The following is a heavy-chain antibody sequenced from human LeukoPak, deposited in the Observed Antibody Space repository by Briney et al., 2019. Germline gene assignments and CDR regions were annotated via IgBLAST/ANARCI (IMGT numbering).Heavy chain of an antibody. J-gene: IGHJ4*02. Sequence: GGSLRLSCAASGFTFRDSAMSWVRQAPGKGLEWVSLISFSGDNTYYADSVKGRFTISRDNSKNTLYLQMNSLRAEDTAVYYCAKRGIAAAGSYFDYWGQGTLVTVSS. CDR1: GFTFRDSA. D-gene: IGHD6-13*01. V-gene: IGHV3-23*01. CDR3: AKRGIAAAGSYFDY. CDR2: ISFSGDNT.